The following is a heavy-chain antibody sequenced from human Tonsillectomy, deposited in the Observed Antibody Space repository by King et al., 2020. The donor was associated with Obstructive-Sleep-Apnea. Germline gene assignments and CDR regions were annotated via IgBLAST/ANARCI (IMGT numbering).Heavy chain of an antibody. CDR3: ARHERDDSSGYYYLYYFDY. CDR2: IYYSGRT. J-gene: IGHJ4*02. Sequence: VQLQESGPGLVKPSETLSLTCTVSGGSISSYYWSWIRQPPGKGLEWIGYIYYSGRTNYNPSLKIRVTNSVDTSKNQFSLKLSSVTAADTAVYYCARHERDDSSGYYYLYYFDYWGQGTLVTVSS. D-gene: IGHD3-22*01. CDR1: GGSISSYY. V-gene: IGHV4-59*08.